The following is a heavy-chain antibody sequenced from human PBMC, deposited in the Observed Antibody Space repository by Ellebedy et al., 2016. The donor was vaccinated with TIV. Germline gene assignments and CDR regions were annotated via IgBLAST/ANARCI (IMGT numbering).Heavy chain of an antibody. CDR1: GGSFSSYY. CDR2: IFMSGST. CDR3: ARLRQSRDRSHWYFDL. Sequence: SETLSLXXTVSGGSFSSYYWSWIRQSAGKGLEWIGRIFMSGSTTYNPSLKNRVTMSVDASKTQLSLNLTSMTAAATAVYFCARLRQSRDRSHWYFDLWGRGTLVTVSS. J-gene: IGHJ2*01. D-gene: IGHD1-14*01. V-gene: IGHV4-4*07.